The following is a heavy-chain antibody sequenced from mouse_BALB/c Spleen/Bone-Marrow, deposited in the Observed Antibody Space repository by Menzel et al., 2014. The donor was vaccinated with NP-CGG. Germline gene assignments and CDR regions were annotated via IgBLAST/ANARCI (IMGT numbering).Heavy chain of an antibody. CDR1: GFTFSSYT. CDR2: ISNGGGST. CDR3: ARGNGSAY. J-gene: IGHJ3*01. V-gene: IGHV5-12-2*01. Sequence: EVKLVESGGGLVQPGGSLKLSCAASGFTFSSYTMSWVRQTPEKRLDWVAYISNGGGSTYYPDTVKGRFTISRDNAKNTLYLQMSSLKSEDTAMYYCARGNGSAYWGQGTLVTVSA.